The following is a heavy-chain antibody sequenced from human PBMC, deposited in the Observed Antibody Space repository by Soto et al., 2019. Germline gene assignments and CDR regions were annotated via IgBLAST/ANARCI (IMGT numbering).Heavy chain of an antibody. J-gene: IGHJ4*02. CDR2: IANDGGSE. CDR3: AKDKGRTAIDY. CDR1: GLTFSAAG. V-gene: IGHV3-30*18. Sequence: VQLVESGGGVVQPGRSLRLSCAASGLTFSAAGMHWVRQAPGKGLEWVAFIANDGGSESYADSVKGRFTISRDNSQNRLYLQMNGLRAEDTAVYYCAKDKGRTAIDYWGQGTLVSVSS.